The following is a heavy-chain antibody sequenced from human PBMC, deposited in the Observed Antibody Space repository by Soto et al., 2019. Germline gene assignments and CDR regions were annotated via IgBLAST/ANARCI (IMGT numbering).Heavy chain of an antibody. Sequence: GGSLRLSCAASGFTFSSYSMNWVRQAPGKGLEWVSSISSSSSYIYYADSVKGRFTISRDNAKNSLYLQMNSLRAEDTAVYYCARDRDYGDYSVHGMDVWGQGTTVTVSS. V-gene: IGHV3-21*01. D-gene: IGHD4-17*01. CDR2: ISSSSSYI. CDR1: GFTFSSYS. CDR3: ARDRDYGDYSVHGMDV. J-gene: IGHJ6*02.